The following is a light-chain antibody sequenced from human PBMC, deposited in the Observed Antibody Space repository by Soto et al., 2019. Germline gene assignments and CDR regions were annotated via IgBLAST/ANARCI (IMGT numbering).Light chain of an antibody. CDR1: QSVTNW. CDR3: QKYDSYSWR. CDR2: DVP. V-gene: IGKV1-5*01. Sequence: THSASGLSVYVGERVTITCRASQSVTNWLAWYQQKPGKAPKLLIYDVPSLESGVPSRFSGSGSGTEFILTISSLQPEDCATYYCQKYDSYSWRFAQGTKVDIK. J-gene: IGKJ1*01.